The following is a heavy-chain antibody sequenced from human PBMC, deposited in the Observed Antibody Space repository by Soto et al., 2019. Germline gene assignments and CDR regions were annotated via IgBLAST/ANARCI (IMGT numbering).Heavy chain of an antibody. CDR2: LSGGGLST. Sequence: EVLLLESGGDLVQPGGSLRLSCAASGFTFSNYAMSWVRQAPGKGLEWVSSLSGGGLSTYYAGSVKGRFTISRDNSKNTLYLQMNSLRAEDTAVYYCAKIAATYDYWGQGTLVTVSS. CDR1: GFTFSNYA. V-gene: IGHV3-23*01. CDR3: AKIAATYDY. D-gene: IGHD2-15*01. J-gene: IGHJ4*02.